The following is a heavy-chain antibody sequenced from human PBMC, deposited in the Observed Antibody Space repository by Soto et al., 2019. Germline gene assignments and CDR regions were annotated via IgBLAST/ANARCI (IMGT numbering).Heavy chain of an antibody. CDR1: GFTFGDFY. V-gene: IGHV3-11*01. D-gene: IGHD6-19*01. CDR3: RRTGKTSGWYYLSW. Sequence: QVQPVESGGGLVKPGGSLRLSCAASGFTFGDFYMSWIRQAPGKGLEWVSYISGSGGTIYYADSVKGRFTISRDNAKKSLYLQMNSLRAEDTALYYCRRTGKTSGWYYLSWWGQGTLVTVSS. CDR2: ISGSGGTI. J-gene: IGHJ4*02.